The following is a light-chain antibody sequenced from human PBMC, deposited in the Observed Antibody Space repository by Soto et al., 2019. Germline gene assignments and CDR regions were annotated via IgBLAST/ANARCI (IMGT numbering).Light chain of an antibody. CDR3: QKRSNWPPGT. V-gene: IGKV3-11*01. Sequence: EIVLTQSPATLSLSPGERATLSCRASQSVSRSLAWYQQKPGQAPRLLIYDASNRATGIPARFSGSGSGADFTLTISSLEPEDFAVYYCQKRSNWPPGTFGQGTKVDIK. CDR1: QSVSRS. CDR2: DAS. J-gene: IGKJ1*01.